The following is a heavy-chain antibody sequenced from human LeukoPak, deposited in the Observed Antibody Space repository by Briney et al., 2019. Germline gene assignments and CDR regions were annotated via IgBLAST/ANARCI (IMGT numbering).Heavy chain of an antibody. D-gene: IGHD6-13*01. J-gene: IGHJ3*02. CDR1: GGSISSSSYY. CDR3: ARQPYSSSWGALNDAFDI. CDR2: IYYSGGT. V-gene: IGHV4-39*01. Sequence: SETLSLTCTVSGGSISSSSYYWGWIRQPPGKGLEWIGSIYYSGGTYYNPSLKSRVTISVDTSKNQFSLKLSSVTAADTAVYYCARQPYSSSWGALNDAFDIWGQGTMVTVSS.